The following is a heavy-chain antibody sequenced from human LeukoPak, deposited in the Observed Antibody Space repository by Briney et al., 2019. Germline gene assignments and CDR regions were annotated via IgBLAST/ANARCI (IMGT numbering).Heavy chain of an antibody. D-gene: IGHD3-9*01. CDR1: GGTFSSYA. CDR2: IIPILGIA. V-gene: IGHV1-69*04. CDR3: ARDGRLRCFDTNPPDY. Sequence: SVKVSCKASGGTFSSYAISWVRQAPGQGLEWMGRIIPILGIANYAQKFQGRVTITADKSTSTAYMELSSLRSEDTAVYYCARDGRLRCFDTNPPDYWGQGTLVTVSS. J-gene: IGHJ4*02.